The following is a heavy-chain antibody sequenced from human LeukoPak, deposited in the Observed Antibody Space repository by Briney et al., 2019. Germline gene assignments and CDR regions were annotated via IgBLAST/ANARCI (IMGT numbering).Heavy chain of an antibody. V-gene: IGHV3-30-3*01. CDR1: GFTFSSYA. CDR3: ARDPSYYYDSSGYLDY. Sequence: QPGGSLRLSCAASGFTFSSYAMHWVRQAPGKGLEWVAVISYDGSNKYYADSVKGRFTISRDNSKNTLYLQMNSLRAEDTAVYYCARDPSYYYDSSGYLDYWGQGTLVTVSS. CDR2: ISYDGSNK. J-gene: IGHJ4*02. D-gene: IGHD3-22*01.